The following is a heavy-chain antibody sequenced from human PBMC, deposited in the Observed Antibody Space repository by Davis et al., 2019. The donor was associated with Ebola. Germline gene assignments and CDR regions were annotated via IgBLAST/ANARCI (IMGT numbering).Heavy chain of an antibody. CDR2: INHSGST. V-gene: IGHV4-34*01. CDR3: ARDRGTWGFGEGYSYYFDY. CDR1: GGSFSGYY. Sequence: PSETLSLTCAVYGGSFSGYYWSWIRQPPGKGLEWIGEINHSGSTNYNPSLKSRVTISIDTSKNQFSLKLSSVTAADTAVYYCARDRGTWGFGEGYSYYFDYWGQGTLVTVSS. J-gene: IGHJ4*02. D-gene: IGHD3-10*01.